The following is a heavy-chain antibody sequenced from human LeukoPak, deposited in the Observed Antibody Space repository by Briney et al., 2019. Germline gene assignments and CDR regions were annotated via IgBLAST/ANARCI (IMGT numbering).Heavy chain of an antibody. CDR1: GGTFSSYA. CDR3: ARGQTDDGFDP. J-gene: IGHJ5*02. CDR2: IIPIFGTA. V-gene: IGHV1-69*05. Sequence: ASVKVSCKASGGTFSSYAISWVRQAPGQGLEWMGGIIPIFGTANYAQKFQGRVTITTDESTSTAYKELSSLRSEDTAVYYCARGQTDDGFDPWGQGTLVTVSS.